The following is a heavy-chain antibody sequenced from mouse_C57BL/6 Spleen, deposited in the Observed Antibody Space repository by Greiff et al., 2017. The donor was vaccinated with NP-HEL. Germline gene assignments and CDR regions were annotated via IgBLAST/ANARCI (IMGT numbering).Heavy chain of an antibody. CDR2: INPSSGYT. Sequence: VQLQQSGAELARPGASVKMSCKASGYTFTSYTMHWVKQRPGPGLEWIGYINPSSGYTKYNQKFKDKATLTADKSSSTAYMQLSSLTSEDSAVYYCARSELYYFDYWGQGTTLTVSS. D-gene: IGHD3-3*01. CDR1: GYTFTSYT. CDR3: ARSELYYFDY. J-gene: IGHJ2*01. V-gene: IGHV1-4*01.